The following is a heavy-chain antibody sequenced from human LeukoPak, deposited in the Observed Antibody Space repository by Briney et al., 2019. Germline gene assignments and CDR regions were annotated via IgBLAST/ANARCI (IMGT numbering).Heavy chain of an antibody. J-gene: IGHJ6*02. D-gene: IGHD2-2*01. CDR2: INPSGGST. V-gene: IGHV1-46*01. CDR1: GYTFTSYY. CDR3: ARKLLDPVVVPANYYYGMDV. Sequence: ASVKVSCKASGYTFTSYYMHWVRQAPGQGLKWMGIINPSGGSTSYAQKFQGRVTMTRDTSTSTVYMELSSLRSEDTAVYYCARKLLDPVVVPANYYYGMDVWGQGTTVTVSS.